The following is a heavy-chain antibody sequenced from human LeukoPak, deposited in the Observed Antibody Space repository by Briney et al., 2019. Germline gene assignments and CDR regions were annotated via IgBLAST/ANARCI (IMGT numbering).Heavy chain of an antibody. Sequence: GASVKVSCKASGYTFTSYYMHWVRQAPGQGLEWMGIINPSGGTTSYAQKFQGRVTMTRDTSTSTVYMELSSLRSEDTAVYYCARDGHDPGYFDYWGQGTLVTVSS. CDR2: INPSGGTT. V-gene: IGHV1-46*01. J-gene: IGHJ4*02. CDR3: ARDGHDPGYFDY. D-gene: IGHD1-1*01. CDR1: GYTFTSYY.